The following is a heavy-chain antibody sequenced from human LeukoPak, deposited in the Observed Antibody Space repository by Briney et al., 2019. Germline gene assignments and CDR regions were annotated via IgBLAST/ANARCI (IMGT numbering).Heavy chain of an antibody. CDR1: GGSISSGSYY. CDR3: ATGEQRNNWFDP. Sequence: PSETLSLTCTVSGGSISSGSYYWSWIRQPAGKGLEWIGRMYTSGSTNYNPSLKSRVTITVDTSKNQFSLKLSPVTAADTAVYYCATGEQRNNWFDPWGHGTLVTVSS. J-gene: IGHJ5*02. V-gene: IGHV4-61*02. D-gene: IGHD1-26*01. CDR2: MYTSGST.